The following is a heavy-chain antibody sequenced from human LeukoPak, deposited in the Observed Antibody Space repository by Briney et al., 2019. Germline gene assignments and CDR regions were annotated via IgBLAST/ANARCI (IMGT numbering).Heavy chain of an antibody. CDR1: GYTFTSYY. CDR3: ARDTSGSYWN. CDR2: INHTGGST. V-gene: IGHV1-46*01. D-gene: IGHD1-26*01. J-gene: IGHJ4*02. Sequence: ASLKVSCKESGYTFTSYYMHCVRQAPGQWLEWMGLINHTGGSTNYAEKFQGRVTMTRDTSTSTVYMELSSLRSEDTAVYYCARDTSGSYWNWGQGTLVTVSS.